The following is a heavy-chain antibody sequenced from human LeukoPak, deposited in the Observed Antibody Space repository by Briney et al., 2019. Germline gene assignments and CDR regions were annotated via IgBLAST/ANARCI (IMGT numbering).Heavy chain of an antibody. J-gene: IGHJ4*02. D-gene: IGHD3-10*01. CDR1: GGSFSGYY. V-gene: IGHV4-59*08. CDR3: ARHGSYGSGNYYNAPIDY. Sequence: SETLSLTCAVYGGSFSGYYWSWIRQPPGKGLEWIGYIYYSGSTNYNPSLKSRVTLSVDTSKNQFSLKLSSVTAADTAVYYCARHGSYGSGNYYNAPIDYWGQGTLVTVSS. CDR2: IYYSGST.